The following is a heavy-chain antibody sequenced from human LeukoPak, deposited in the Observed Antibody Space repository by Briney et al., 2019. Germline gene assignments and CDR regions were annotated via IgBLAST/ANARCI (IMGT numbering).Heavy chain of an antibody. CDR2: ISGSSSYI. CDR3: VKVGATRAGRGDY. D-gene: IGHD1-26*01. J-gene: IGHJ4*02. Sequence: PGGSLGLSCAASGFTFSSYSMNWVRQAPGKGLEWVSSISGSSSYIYYADSVKGRFTISRDNAKNSLYLQMNSLRAEDTAVYYCVKVGATRAGRGDYWGQGTLVTVSS. V-gene: IGHV3-21*01. CDR1: GFTFSSYS.